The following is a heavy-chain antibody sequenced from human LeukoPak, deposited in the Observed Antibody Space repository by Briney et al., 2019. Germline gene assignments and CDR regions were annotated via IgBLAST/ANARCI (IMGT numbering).Heavy chain of an antibody. CDR2: ISSSSSYI. D-gene: IGHD2-15*01. V-gene: IGHV3-21*01. CDR1: GFTFSSYS. CDR3: ARDRIWSGYCSGGSCYSENFDY. Sequence: PGGSLRLSCAASGFTFSSYSMNWVRQAPGKGLEWVSSISSSSSYIYYADSVKGRFTISRDNAKNSLYLQMNSLRAEDTAVYYCARDRIWSGYCSGGSCYSENFDYWGQGTLLTVSS. J-gene: IGHJ4*02.